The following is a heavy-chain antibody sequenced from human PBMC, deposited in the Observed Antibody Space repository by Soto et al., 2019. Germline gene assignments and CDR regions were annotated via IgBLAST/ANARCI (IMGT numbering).Heavy chain of an antibody. D-gene: IGHD6-13*01. J-gene: IGHJ4*02. CDR1: GGSFSGYY. Sequence: QVQLQQWGAGLLKPSETLSLTCAVYGGSFSGYYWSWIRQPPGKGLEWIGEINHSGSTNYNPSLKSRVTTSADTSKDQFFLKLNSVTAADTAVYYCARGKRVYSSSWFDYWGQGTLVTVSS. CDR2: INHSGST. CDR3: ARGKRVYSSSWFDY. V-gene: IGHV4-34*01.